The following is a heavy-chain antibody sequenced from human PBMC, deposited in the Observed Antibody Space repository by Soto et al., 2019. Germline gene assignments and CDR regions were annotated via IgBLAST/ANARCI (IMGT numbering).Heavy chain of an antibody. V-gene: IGHV1-46*01. D-gene: IGHD6-19*01. CDR3: ARPIAVAGGGDY. J-gene: IGHJ4*02. Sequence: GASVKVSCKASGYTFTSYYMHWVRQAPGQGLEWMGIINPSGGSTSYAQKFQGRVTMTRDTSTSTVCMELSSLRSEDTAVYYCARPIAVAGGGDYWGQGTLVTVSS. CDR2: INPSGGST. CDR1: GYTFTSYY.